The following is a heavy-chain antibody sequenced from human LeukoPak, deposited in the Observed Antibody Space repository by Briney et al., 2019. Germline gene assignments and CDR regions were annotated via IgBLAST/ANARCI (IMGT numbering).Heavy chain of an antibody. Sequence: PGGSLRLSCAASGFTFSSYGMHWVRQAPGKGLEGVAVIWYDGSNKYYADSVKGRFTISRDNSKNTLYLQMNSLRAEDTAVYYCAKDKEMAPYYFDYWGQGTLVTVSS. D-gene: IGHD5-24*01. CDR3: AKDKEMAPYYFDY. CDR2: IWYDGSNK. V-gene: IGHV3-33*06. J-gene: IGHJ4*02. CDR1: GFTFSSYG.